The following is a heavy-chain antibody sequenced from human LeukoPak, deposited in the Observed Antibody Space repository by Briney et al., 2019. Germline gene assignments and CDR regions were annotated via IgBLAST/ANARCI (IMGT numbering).Heavy chain of an antibody. CDR3: AKIPAPSGGNSRGY. CDR1: GFTFSSYG. V-gene: IGHV3-30*18. J-gene: IGHJ4*02. Sequence: PGRSLRLSCAASGFTFSSYGMHWVRQAPGKGLEWVAVISYDGSNKYYADSVKGRFTISGDNSKNTLYLQMNSLRAEDTAVYYCAKIPAPSGGNSRGYWGQGTLVTVSS. CDR2: ISYDGSNK. D-gene: IGHD4-23*01.